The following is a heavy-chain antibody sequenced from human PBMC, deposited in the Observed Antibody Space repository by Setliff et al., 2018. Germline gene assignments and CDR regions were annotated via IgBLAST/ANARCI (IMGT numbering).Heavy chain of an antibody. Sequence: GGSLRLSCTASGLSYSNYWVSWVRQAPGKGLGWVGRIKRESDGGTTDYAAPVKGRFTISRDDSKNTLYLQMNSLKTEDTAVYYCISLWLGYYGLDVWGQGTTVTVSS. D-gene: IGHD5-18*01. V-gene: IGHV3-15*01. J-gene: IGHJ6*02. CDR2: IKRESDGGTT. CDR3: ISLWLGYYGLDV. CDR1: GLSYSNYW.